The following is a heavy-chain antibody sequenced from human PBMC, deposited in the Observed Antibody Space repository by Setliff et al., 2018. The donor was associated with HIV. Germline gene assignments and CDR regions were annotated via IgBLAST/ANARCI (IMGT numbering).Heavy chain of an antibody. Sequence: SSETLSLTCAVYGGSFSDNYWSWIRQPAGKGLEWIGRIYTSGSTNYNPSLKSRVTISVDTSKNQFSLKLSSVTAADTAVYYCARGNYDILTGRAIYYYYHMDVWGKGTTVTVSS. CDR1: GGSFSDNY. V-gene: IGHV4-59*10. CDR2: IYTSGST. D-gene: IGHD3-9*01. J-gene: IGHJ6*03. CDR3: ARGNYDILTGRAIYYYYHMDV.